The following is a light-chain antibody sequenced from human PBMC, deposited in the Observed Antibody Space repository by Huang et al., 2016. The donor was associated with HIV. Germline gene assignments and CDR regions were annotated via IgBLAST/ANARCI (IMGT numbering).Light chain of an antibody. V-gene: IGKV3-15*01. CDR1: QSVSSN. J-gene: IGKJ1*01. CDR3: HQYNNWPQT. Sequence: EIVMTQSPATLFVSPGERATLSCRASQSVSSNLAWYQHKPGQAPRLLIYAASARASGIPARFSGSGSGTEFTLTISSLQSEDFAVYYCHQYNNWPQTFGQGTKVEIK. CDR2: AAS.